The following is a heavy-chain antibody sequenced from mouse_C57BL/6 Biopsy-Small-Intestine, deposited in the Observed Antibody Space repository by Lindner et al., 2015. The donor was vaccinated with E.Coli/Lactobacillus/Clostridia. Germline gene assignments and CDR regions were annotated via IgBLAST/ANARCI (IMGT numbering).Heavy chain of an antibody. Sequence: VQLQESGTELARPGASVTMSCRTSGYTFISYTIHWVKQRPGQGLEWIGYINPSSDYTKYTQKFKDRATLTADKASTTAYMELRSLTSEDSAVYYCTRYFDYDWFAYWGQGTLVTVSA. CDR3: TRYFDYDWFAY. CDR2: INPSSDYT. J-gene: IGHJ3*01. D-gene: IGHD2-4*01. CDR1: GYTFISYT. V-gene: IGHV1-4*01.